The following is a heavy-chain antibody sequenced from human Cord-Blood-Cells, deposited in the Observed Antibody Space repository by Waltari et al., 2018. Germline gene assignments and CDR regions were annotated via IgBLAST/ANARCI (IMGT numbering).Heavy chain of an antibody. Sequence: QVQLQQSGPGLVTPSQTLSLTCAIPGARLPRTTAAWNWIRQSPSRGLEWLGRTYYRSKWYNDYAVSVKSRITINPDTSKNQFSLQLNSVTPEDTAVYYCARDGYSYGAFDIWGQGTMVTVSS. V-gene: IGHV6-1*01. CDR3: ARDGYSYGAFDI. D-gene: IGHD5-18*01. CDR1: GARLPRTTAA. CDR2: TYYRSKWYN. J-gene: IGHJ3*02.